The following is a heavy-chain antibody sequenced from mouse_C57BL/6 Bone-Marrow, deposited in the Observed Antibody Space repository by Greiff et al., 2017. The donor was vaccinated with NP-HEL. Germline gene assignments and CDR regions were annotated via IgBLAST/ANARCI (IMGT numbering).Heavy chain of an antibody. CDR3: ARSEGDYGAMDY. J-gene: IGHJ4*01. Sequence: QVQLQQPGAELVKPGASVTLSCKASGYTFTSYWMHWVKQRPGQGLEWIGMIHPNSGSTNYNEKFKSKATLTVDKSSSTAYMQLSSLTSEDSAVYYCARSEGDYGAMDYWGQGTSVTVSS. D-gene: IGHD2-13*01. CDR2: IHPNSGST. CDR1: GYTFTSYW. V-gene: IGHV1-64*01.